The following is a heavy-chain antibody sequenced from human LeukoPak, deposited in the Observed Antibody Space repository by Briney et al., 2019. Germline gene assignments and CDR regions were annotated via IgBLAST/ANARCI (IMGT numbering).Heavy chain of an antibody. V-gene: IGHV1-3*01. Sequence: GESLKISCKGSGYSFTSYWIGWVRQMPGKGLEWMGWINAGNGNTKYSQKFQGRVTITRDTSASTAYMELSSLGSEDTAVYYCARAPADFGADYWGQGTLVTVSS. D-gene: IGHD3-16*01. J-gene: IGHJ4*02. CDR3: ARAPADFGADY. CDR1: GYSFTSYW. CDR2: INAGNGNT.